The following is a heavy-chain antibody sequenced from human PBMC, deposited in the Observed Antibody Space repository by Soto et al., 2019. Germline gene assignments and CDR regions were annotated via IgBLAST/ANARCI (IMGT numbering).Heavy chain of an antibody. J-gene: IGHJ6*02. CDR2: IYSGGST. V-gene: IGHV3-53*01. D-gene: IGHD3-22*01. CDR3: ASDYYDSRWGGGMDV. Sequence: PGGSLRLSCAASGFTVSSNYMSWVRQAPGKGLEWVSVIYSGGSTYYADSVKGRFTISRDNSKNTLYLQMNSLRAEDTAVYYCASDYYDSRWGGGMDVWGQGTTVTVSS. CDR1: GFTVSSNY.